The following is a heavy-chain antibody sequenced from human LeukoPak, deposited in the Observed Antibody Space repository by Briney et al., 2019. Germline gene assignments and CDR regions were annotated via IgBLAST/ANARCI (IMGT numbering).Heavy chain of an antibody. CDR1: GFTFSSYG. CDR2: IWYDGSNK. J-gene: IGHJ1*01. V-gene: IGHV3-33*06. CDR3: AKGAVAGNFAEYFQH. Sequence: PGRSLRLSCAASGFTFSSYGMHWVRQAPGKGLEWVAVIWYDGSNKYYADSVKGRFTISRDNSKNTLYLQMNSLRAEDTAVYYCAKGAVAGNFAEYFQHWGQGTLVTVSS. D-gene: IGHD6-19*01.